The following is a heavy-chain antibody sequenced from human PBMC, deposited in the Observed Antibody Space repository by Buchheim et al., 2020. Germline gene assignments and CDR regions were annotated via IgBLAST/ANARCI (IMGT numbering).Heavy chain of an antibody. J-gene: IGHJ6*02. CDR1: GFTFSNYW. V-gene: IGHV3-7*01. Sequence: EVQLVESGGGLVQPGGSLRLSCAASGFTFSNYWMSWVRQAPGKGLEWVANIKQDGSEKYYVDSVKGRFTTSRDSAKNSLYLQMNSLRAEDTAVYYCARVADWGYYYGMDVWGQGTT. CDR3: ARVADWGYYYGMDV. D-gene: IGHD7-27*01. CDR2: IKQDGSEK.